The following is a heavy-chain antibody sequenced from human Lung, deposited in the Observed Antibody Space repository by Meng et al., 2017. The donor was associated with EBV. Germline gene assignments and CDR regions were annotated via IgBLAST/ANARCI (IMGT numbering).Heavy chain of an antibody. J-gene: IGHJ4*02. V-gene: IGHV4-34*02. D-gene: IGHD6-13*01. Sequence: GQLKQGGPGLLKPSDTLVLHWCVYGGSCSGYYWSWIRQPAGKGLEWIGEINHSGSTNYTPSLKSRVTISVDTSKNQFSLKLSSVTAADTAVYYCARGGWSSSWGNWGQGTLVTVSS. CDR3: ARGGWSSSWGN. CDR1: GGSCSGYY. CDR2: INHSGST.